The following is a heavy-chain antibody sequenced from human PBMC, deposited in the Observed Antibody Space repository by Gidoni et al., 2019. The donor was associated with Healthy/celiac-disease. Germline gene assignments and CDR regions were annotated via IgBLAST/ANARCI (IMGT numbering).Heavy chain of an antibody. J-gene: IGHJ4*02. Sequence: EVQLLESGGGLVQPGGSLRLSCAAAGFPFSSYAMSWVRQAPGKGLEWVSAISGSGGSTYYADSVKGRFTISRDNSKNTLYLQMNSLRAEDTAVYYCAKDTGYDSLRGFDYWGQGTLVTVSS. V-gene: IGHV3-23*01. CDR3: AKDTGYDSLRGFDY. CDR1: GFPFSSYA. CDR2: ISGSGGST. D-gene: IGHD3-22*01.